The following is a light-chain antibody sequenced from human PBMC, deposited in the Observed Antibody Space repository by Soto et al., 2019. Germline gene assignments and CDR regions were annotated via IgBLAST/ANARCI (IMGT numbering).Light chain of an antibody. CDR2: GAS. CDR3: HQYNNWPPIT. V-gene: IGKV3D-15*01. CDR1: QSVSNN. Sequence: EVLLTQSPATLSASPGARAPLSCRASQSVSNNLAWYQQKPGQAPRLLMYGASARATGAPARFSGGGSGTEFTLTISSLQSEDFAVYYCHQYNNWPPITFGQGTRLEIK. J-gene: IGKJ5*01.